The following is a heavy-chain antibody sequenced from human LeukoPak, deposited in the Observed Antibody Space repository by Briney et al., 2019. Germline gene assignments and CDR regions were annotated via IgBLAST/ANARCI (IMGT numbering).Heavy chain of an antibody. D-gene: IGHD2-21*02. CDR3: ASATTYCGADCYPLDAFNI. J-gene: IGHJ3*02. CDR1: GYTFTSYY. CDR2: INPNSGGT. Sequence: AASVKVSCKASGYTFTSYYMHWVRQAPGQGLEWMGWINPNSGGTNYAQKFLGRITMTRDTSISTAYVELSRLRSDDTAVYYCASATTYCGADCYPLDAFNIWGQGTMVTVSS. V-gene: IGHV1-2*02.